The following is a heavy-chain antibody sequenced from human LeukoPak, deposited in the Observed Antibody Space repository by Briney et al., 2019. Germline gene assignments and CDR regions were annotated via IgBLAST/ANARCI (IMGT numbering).Heavy chain of an antibody. D-gene: IGHD2-15*01. CDR1: GNYW. V-gene: IGHV3-11*06. Sequence: GGSLRLSCAASGNYWMHWVRQVPGKGLEWVSCISTSSSYTNYADSVKGRFTISRDNAKNSLYLQMNSLRAEDTAVYYCASRYCSGGRCPGYYQHWGQGTLVTVSS. J-gene: IGHJ1*01. CDR3: ASRYCSGGRCPGYYQH. CDR2: ISTSSSYT.